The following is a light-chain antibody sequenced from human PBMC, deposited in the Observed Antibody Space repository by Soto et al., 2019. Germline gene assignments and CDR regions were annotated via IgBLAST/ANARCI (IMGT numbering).Light chain of an antibody. CDR3: QQYGGSPRVT. J-gene: IGKJ4*01. CDR1: QSVSSNY. Sequence: EIVLTQSPGTLSLSPWERATLSCRASQSVSSNYLAWYQQKPGQAPRLLIYGASSRATGIPDRFIGSGSGTDFTLTISRLEPEDFAVYYCQQYGGSPRVTFGGGTKVEIK. CDR2: GAS. V-gene: IGKV3-20*01.